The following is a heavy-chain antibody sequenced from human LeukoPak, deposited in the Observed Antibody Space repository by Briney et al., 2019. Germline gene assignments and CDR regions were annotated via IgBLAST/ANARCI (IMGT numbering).Heavy chain of an antibody. V-gene: IGHV3-30*02. Sequence: GGSLRLSCVASGFTFSRSWMSWVRQAPGKGLEWVAFIRYDGSNKYYADSVKGRFTISRDNSKNTLYLQMNSLRAEDTAVYYCAKVQSAYYYDSSGPFDYWGQGTLVTVSS. CDR1: GFTFSRSW. CDR3: AKVQSAYYYDSSGPFDY. D-gene: IGHD3-22*01. CDR2: IRYDGSNK. J-gene: IGHJ4*02.